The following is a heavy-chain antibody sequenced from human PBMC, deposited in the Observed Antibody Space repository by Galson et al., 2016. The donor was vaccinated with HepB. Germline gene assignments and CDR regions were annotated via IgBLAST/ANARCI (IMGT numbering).Heavy chain of an antibody. CDR3: AKDLSPSYADNWYDALDP. V-gene: IGHV1-2*02. CDR1: GYNFNGYY. D-gene: IGHD2-2*01. CDR2: INPDSGGT. Sequence: SVKVSCKASGYNFNGYYIYWVRQAPGQGPERMERINPDSGGTKSAEKFKGRVTMTKDTSISTAYMELRRLRSDDTAIYYCAKDLSPSYADNWYDALDPWGKGTLVTVSS. J-gene: IGHJ3*01.